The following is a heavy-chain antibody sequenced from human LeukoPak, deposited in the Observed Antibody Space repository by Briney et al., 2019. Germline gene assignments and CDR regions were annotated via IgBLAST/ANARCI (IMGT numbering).Heavy chain of an antibody. CDR2: INPNSGGT. CDR3: ARDKGAHIAANLDY. Sequence: GASVKVSCKASGYTFTGYYMHWVRQAPGQGLEWMGWINPNSGGTNYAQKFQGRVTMTRDTSISTAYMELSRLRSDDTAVYYCARDKGAHIAANLDYWGQGTLVTVSS. CDR1: GYTFTGYY. V-gene: IGHV1-2*02. D-gene: IGHD6-25*01. J-gene: IGHJ4*02.